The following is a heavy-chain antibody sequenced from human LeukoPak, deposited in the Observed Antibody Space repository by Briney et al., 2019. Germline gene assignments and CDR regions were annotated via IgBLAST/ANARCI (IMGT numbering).Heavy chain of an antibody. Sequence: PSETLSLTCTVSGDSISSSTDYWGWIRQPPGKGLEWIGSIYYSGSTYYNPSLKSRVTISVDTSKNQFSLKLSSVTAADTAVYFCARHSWSGSLNWFDPWGQGTLVTVSS. CDR3: ARHSWSGSLNWFDP. J-gene: IGHJ5*02. CDR1: GDSISSSTDY. V-gene: IGHV4-39*01. CDR2: IYYSGST. D-gene: IGHD3-3*01.